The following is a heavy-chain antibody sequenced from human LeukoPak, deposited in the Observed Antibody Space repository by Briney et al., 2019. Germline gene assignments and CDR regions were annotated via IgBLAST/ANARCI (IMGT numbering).Heavy chain of an antibody. Sequence: ASVKVSSKASGYTFTGYYMHWVRQAPGQGLEWMGWINPNSGGTNYAQKFQGRVTMTRDTSISTAYMELSRLRSDDAAVYYCARAEASTGGLDYWGQGTLVTVSS. J-gene: IGHJ4*02. CDR2: INPNSGGT. CDR1: GYTFTGYY. V-gene: IGHV1-2*02. CDR3: ARAEASTGGLDY. D-gene: IGHD2-8*02.